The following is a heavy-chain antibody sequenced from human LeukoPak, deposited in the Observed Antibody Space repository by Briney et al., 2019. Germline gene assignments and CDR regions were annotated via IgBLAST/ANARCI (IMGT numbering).Heavy chain of an antibody. CDR1: GFSLSTSKMC. CDR2: NYLYGDK. J-gene: IGHJ4*02. V-gene: IGHV2-70*17. CDR3: ARMTPDSPSFDY. D-gene: IGHD1-14*01. Sequence: SAPTLLKPTHTLTLTCTFSGFSLSTSKMCVTWIRQPPGNALEWLARNYLYGDKFYSSSLKTRLTISNDTTRNQVLLTMNNMDPVDNGTYYCARMTPDSPSFDYWGQGTLVSV.